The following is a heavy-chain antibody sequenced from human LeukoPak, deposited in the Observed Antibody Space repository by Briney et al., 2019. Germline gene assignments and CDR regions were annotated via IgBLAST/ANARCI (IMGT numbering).Heavy chain of an antibody. V-gene: IGHV4-59*01. J-gene: IGHJ2*01. CDR2: IYYSGST. D-gene: IGHD3-9*01. CDR3: AQTRILTGYYRDVWYFDL. Sequence: KASETLSLTCTVSGGSISSYYWSWIRQPPGKGLEWIGYIYYSGSTNYNPSLKSRVTISVDTSKNQFSLKLSSVTAADTAVYYCAQTRILTGYYRDVWYFDLWGRGTLVTVSS. CDR1: GGSISSYY.